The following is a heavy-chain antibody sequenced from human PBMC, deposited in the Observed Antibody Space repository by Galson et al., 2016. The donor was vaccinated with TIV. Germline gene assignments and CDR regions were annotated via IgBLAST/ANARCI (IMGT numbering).Heavy chain of an antibody. D-gene: IGHD5-18*01. CDR1: GFTVSSKY. Sequence: LRLSCAASGFTVSSKYMSWVRQAPGKGLEWVSLIYSDGSTYYADSVKGRFTISRDNSKNTVYLQMNSLRAEDTAVYYCAKTTPAEIQLGCYFDHWGQGTLVTASS. CDR2: IYSDGST. CDR3: AKTTPAEIQLGCYFDH. V-gene: IGHV3-53*01. J-gene: IGHJ4*02.